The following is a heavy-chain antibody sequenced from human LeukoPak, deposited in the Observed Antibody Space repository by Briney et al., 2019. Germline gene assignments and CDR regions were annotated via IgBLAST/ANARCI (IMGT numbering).Heavy chain of an antibody. CDR2: IYYSGGT. J-gene: IGHJ4*02. CDR1: GGSLSSYY. Sequence: SETLSLTCTVSGGSLSSYYWSWIRQPPGKGLEYVGYIYYSGGTNYNPSLKSRVTISADTSQNHFSLKLNSLTAADTAVYYCARLDWNYFDYWGQGTLVTVSS. V-gene: IGHV4-59*01. D-gene: IGHD1-1*01. CDR3: ARLDWNYFDY.